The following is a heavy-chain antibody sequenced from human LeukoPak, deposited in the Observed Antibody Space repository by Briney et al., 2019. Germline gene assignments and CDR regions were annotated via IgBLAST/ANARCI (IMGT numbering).Heavy chain of an antibody. CDR1: GCTFSSYG. Sequence: PGGPLRLSCAASGCTFSSYGLHWVRQAPGKGLEWVAVISYDGSNKYYADSVKGRFTISRDNSKNTLYLQMNSLRAEDTAVYYCAKGVKRPLTWYFDYWGQGTLVTVSS. CDR2: ISYDGSNK. D-gene: IGHD3-22*01. V-gene: IGHV3-30*18. CDR3: AKGVKRPLTWYFDY. J-gene: IGHJ4*02.